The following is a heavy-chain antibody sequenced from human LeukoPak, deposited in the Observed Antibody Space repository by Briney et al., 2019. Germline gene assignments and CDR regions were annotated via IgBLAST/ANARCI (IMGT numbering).Heavy chain of an antibody. J-gene: IGHJ3*02. Sequence: PSETLSLTCTVSGYSISSGYYWGWIRQPPGKGLEWIGSIYHSGSTNYNPSLKSRVTISVDTSKNQFSLKLSSVTAADTAVYYCARAYYDILTGYSSDAFDIWGQGTMVTVSS. V-gene: IGHV4-38-2*02. CDR2: IYHSGST. D-gene: IGHD3-9*01. CDR3: ARAYYDILTGYSSDAFDI. CDR1: GYSISSGYY.